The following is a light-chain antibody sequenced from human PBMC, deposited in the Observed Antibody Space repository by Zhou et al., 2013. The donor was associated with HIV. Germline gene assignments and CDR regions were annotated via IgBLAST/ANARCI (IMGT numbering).Light chain of an antibody. V-gene: IGKV3-20*01. J-gene: IGKJ2*01. CDR1: QSVSSSY. CDR3: QQYGTSPFT. Sequence: EIVLTQSPGTLSLSPGERATLSCRASQSVSSSYLAWYQQKPGQAPRLLIYGASSRATGIPDRFSGSGSGTDFTLTISRLEPEDLAVYYCQQYGTSPFTFGQGTDLEI. CDR2: GAS.